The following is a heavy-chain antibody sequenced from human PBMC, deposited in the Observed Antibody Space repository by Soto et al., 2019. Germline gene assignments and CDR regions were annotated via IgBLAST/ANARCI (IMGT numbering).Heavy chain of an antibody. D-gene: IGHD3-10*01. CDR1: GYSFTSYW. CDR3: ASWRGGSSGRTSYYYYYGMDV. Sequence: ESLKISCKGSGYSFTSYWIGCVRQMPGKGLEWMGIIYPGDSDTRYSPSFQGQVTISADKSISTAYLQWSSLKASDTAMYYCASWRGGSSGRTSYYYYYGMDVWGQGTTVTVSS. CDR2: IYPGDSDT. J-gene: IGHJ6*02. V-gene: IGHV5-51*01.